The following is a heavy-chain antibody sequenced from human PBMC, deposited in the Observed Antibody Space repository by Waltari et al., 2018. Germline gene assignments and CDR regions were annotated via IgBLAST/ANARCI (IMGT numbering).Heavy chain of an antibody. J-gene: IGHJ4*01. V-gene: IGHV3-15*01. CDR1: GFGFKAAW. CDR2: IKSQSAGATT. D-gene: IGHD7-27*01. CDR3: TTLGALWGG. Sequence: EVKMVESGGGSMKPGDSLRLSCVASGFGFKAAWLTWVRQAPGKGLEWVGRIKSQSAGATTDFAASVRGRFSIARDDSQNMMFIQMNSLRAEDTALYYGTTLGALWGGWGHGTLVTVSS.